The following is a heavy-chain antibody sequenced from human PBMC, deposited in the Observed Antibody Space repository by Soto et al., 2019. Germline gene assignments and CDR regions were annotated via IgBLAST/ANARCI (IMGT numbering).Heavy chain of an antibody. J-gene: IGHJ5*02. CDR1: GFTFSSYG. D-gene: IGHD1-1*01. CDR2: IWYDGRNK. CDR3: ARSTGVEEMDWFDP. V-gene: IGHV3-33*01. Sequence: QVQLVESGGGVVQPGRSLRLSCAASGFTFSSYGMHWVRQAPGKGLEWVAVIWYDGRNKYYADSVKGRFTISRDNSKNTLYLQMNSLRAEDTAVYYCARSTGVEEMDWFDPWGQGTLVTVSS.